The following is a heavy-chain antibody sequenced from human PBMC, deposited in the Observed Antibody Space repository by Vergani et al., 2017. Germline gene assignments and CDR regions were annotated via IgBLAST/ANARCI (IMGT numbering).Heavy chain of an antibody. Sequence: EVQLVESGGGLVQPGGSLRLSCAASGFTFSSYDMHWVRQSTGKGLEWVSGIGIAGETYYPGSVQGRFTISRENAKNSLYLKMNSLRAGDAAVYYCTRGQTGPGAFDVWGQGTMVTVSS. CDR1: GFTFSSYD. J-gene: IGHJ3*01. CDR2: IGIAGET. CDR3: TRGQTGPGAFDV. V-gene: IGHV3-13*01. D-gene: IGHD1-1*01.